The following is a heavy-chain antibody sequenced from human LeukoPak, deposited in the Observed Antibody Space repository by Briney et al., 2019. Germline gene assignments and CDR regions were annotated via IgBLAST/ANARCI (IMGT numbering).Heavy chain of an antibody. V-gene: IGHV1-69*06. J-gene: IGHJ3*02. CDR1: GGAFSSYA. D-gene: IGHD3-3*01. Sequence: SVKVSCKASGGAFSSYAISWVRQAPGQGLEWMGGIIPIFGTANYAQKFQGRVTITADKSTSTAYMELSSLRSEDTAVYYCASKNYDFWSGYGDNDAFDIWGQGTMVTVSS. CDR2: IIPIFGTA. CDR3: ASKNYDFWSGYGDNDAFDI.